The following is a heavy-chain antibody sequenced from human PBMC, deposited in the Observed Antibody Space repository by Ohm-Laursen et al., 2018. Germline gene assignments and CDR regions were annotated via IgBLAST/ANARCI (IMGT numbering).Heavy chain of an antibody. V-gene: IGHV3-33*01. CDR1: TLTFSNCG. J-gene: IGHJ3*02. D-gene: IGHD2-2*01. CDR3: ARGSCTSSASAFDT. Sequence: SLRLSCSASTLTFSNCGMHWVRQAPGKGLEWVADIWYDGTNKKYGDSVKGRFTISRDNSKKKLYLQMNSLRVEDTAVYYCARGSCTSSASAFDTWGQGTMVTVSS. CDR2: IWYDGTNK.